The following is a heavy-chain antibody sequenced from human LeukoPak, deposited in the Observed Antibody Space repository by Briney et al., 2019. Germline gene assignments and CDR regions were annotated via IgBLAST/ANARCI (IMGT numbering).Heavy chain of an antibody. CDR2: IKQDGSEK. V-gene: IGHV3-7*01. Sequence: GGSLRLSCAASGFTFSSYWMSWVRQAPGKGLEWVAIIKQDGSEKYYVDSVKGRFTISRDNAKNSLYLQMNSLRAEDTAVYYCARLGIGYYYDSSGYYYFDYWGQGTLVTVSS. CDR1: GFTFSSYW. D-gene: IGHD3-22*01. J-gene: IGHJ4*02. CDR3: ARLGIGYYYDSSGYYYFDY.